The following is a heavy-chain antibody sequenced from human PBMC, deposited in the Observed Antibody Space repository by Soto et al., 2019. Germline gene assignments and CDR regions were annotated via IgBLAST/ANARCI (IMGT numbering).Heavy chain of an antibody. V-gene: IGHV3-23*01. J-gene: IGHJ3*02. Sequence: PGGSLRLSCAASGFTFSNYAMSWVRQAPGKGLEWVSLISGSGGSTYYADSRKGRFTISRDNSKNTLYVQMNSLRAEDTALYYCATIYSSSWYDAFDIWGQGTMVTVSS. CDR3: ATIYSSSWYDAFDI. D-gene: IGHD6-13*01. CDR1: GFTFSNYA. CDR2: ISGSGGST.